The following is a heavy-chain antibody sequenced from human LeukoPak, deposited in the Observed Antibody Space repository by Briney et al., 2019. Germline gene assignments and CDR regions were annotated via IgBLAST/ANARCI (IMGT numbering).Heavy chain of an antibody. CDR1: GGSISSYY. D-gene: IGHD3-22*01. Sequence: SETLSLTCTVSGGSISSYYWSWIRQPPGKGLEWIGYIYYSGSTNYNPSLKSRVTISVDTSKNQFSLKLSSVTAADTAVYYCASWYYYDSSGWFDPWGQGTLVTVSS. V-gene: IGHV4-59*01. CDR3: ASWYYYDSSGWFDP. CDR2: IYYSGST. J-gene: IGHJ5*02.